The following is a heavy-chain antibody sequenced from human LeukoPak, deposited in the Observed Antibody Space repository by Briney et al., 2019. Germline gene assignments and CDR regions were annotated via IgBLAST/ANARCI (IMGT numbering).Heavy chain of an antibody. CDR2: ITSGGDYI. V-gene: IGHV3-21*01. CDR1: GNSISSYA. CDR3: ARGHYDVLAASYKWTPDY. D-gene: IGHD3-9*01. Sequence: PGESLRLSCAASGNSISSYAMSWVRQAPGKGLEWVSSITSGGDYIYYADSVKGRFTTSRDNAKNSLSLQLNSLRVEDTAVYYCARGHYDVLAASYKWTPDYWGQGTLVTVSS. J-gene: IGHJ4*02.